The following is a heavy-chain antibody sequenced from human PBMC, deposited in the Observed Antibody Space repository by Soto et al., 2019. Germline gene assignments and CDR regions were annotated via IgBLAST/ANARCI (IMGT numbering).Heavy chain of an antibody. J-gene: IGHJ4*02. Sequence: PGGSLRLSCAASGCTFSNYWMHWVRQAPGKGLEWVSYISSSSGTIYYADSVKGRFTISRDNSKKTLYLQMNSLRPEDTALYYCAKDEYYYSRSGYYIFDSWGQGTLVTVSS. V-gene: IGHV3-48*01. CDR3: AKDEYYYSRSGYYIFDS. CDR2: ISSSSGTI. CDR1: GCTFSNYW. D-gene: IGHD3-22*01.